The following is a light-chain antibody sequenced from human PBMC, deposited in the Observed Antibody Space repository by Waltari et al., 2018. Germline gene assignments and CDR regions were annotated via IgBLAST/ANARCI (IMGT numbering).Light chain of an antibody. V-gene: IGLV2-8*01. CDR2: EVS. CDR3: SSYAGSNNNYV. Sequence: QSALTQPPSASGSPGQSVPISCPGTSSDVGGYNYVSWYQQHPGKAPKLMIYEVSKRPSGVPDRFSGSKSGNTASLTVSGLQAEDEADYYCSSYAGSNNNYVFGTGTKVTVL. CDR1: SSDVGGYNY. J-gene: IGLJ1*01.